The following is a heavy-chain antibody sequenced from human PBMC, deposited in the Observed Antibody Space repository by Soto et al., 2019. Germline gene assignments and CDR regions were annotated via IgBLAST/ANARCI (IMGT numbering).Heavy chain of an antibody. D-gene: IGHD4-17*01. V-gene: IGHV3-64*01. CDR2: ISSNGGST. Sequence: GGSLRLSCAASGFTFSSYAMHWVRQAPGKGLEYVSAISSNGGSTYYANSVKGRFTISRDNSKNTLYLQMGSLRAEDMAVYYCAREGGTVISFHAFDIWGQGTMVTVSS. CDR1: GFTFSSYA. CDR3: AREGGTVISFHAFDI. J-gene: IGHJ3*02.